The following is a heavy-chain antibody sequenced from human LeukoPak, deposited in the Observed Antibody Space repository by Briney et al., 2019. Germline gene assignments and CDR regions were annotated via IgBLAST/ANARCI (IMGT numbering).Heavy chain of an antibody. CDR3: IRTVVPAAIRPYYYYYGMDV. Sequence: GGSLRLSCAASGFTFSGSAMHWVRQASGKGLEWVGRIRSKANSYATAYAASVRGRFTISRDDSKNTAYLQMNSLKTEDTAVYYCIRTVVPAAIRPYYYYYGMDVWGQGTTVTVSS. D-gene: IGHD2-2*01. CDR2: IRSKANSYAT. V-gene: IGHV3-73*01. CDR1: GFTFSGSA. J-gene: IGHJ6*02.